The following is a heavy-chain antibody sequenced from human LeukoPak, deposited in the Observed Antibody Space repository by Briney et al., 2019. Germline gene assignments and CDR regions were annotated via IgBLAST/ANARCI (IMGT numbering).Heavy chain of an antibody. CDR1: GYTFSGYR. CDR2: VNPNSGDT. V-gene: IGHV1-2*02. Sequence: ASVKVSCKASGYTFSGYRLHWVRQAHGQGLEWMGWVNPNSGDTNYHQNFQGRVTMTRDTSISTVYMELNRLTSDDTAVYYCARENRYSDYWGQGTLVTVSS. CDR3: ARENRYSDY. D-gene: IGHD1/OR15-1a*01. J-gene: IGHJ4*02.